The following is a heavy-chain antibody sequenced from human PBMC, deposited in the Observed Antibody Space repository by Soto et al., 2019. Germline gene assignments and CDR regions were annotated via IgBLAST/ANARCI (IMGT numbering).Heavy chain of an antibody. J-gene: IGHJ4*02. D-gene: IGHD2-15*01. CDR2: VSTSGRST. Sequence: LRLSCSASGFIFSESTIYWVRQVPGKGLEAISAVSTSGRSTYYADSVKDRFTISRDNSKSTLFLQMGSLRPEDTAIYYCVKQAHGLDGVAFDYWGQGTQVTVSS. V-gene: IGHV3-64D*06. CDR3: VKQAHGLDGVAFDY. CDR1: GFIFSEST.